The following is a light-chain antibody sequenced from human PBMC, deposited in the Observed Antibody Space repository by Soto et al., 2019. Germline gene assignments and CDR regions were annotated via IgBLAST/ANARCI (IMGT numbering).Light chain of an antibody. CDR3: QQYGNSPST. V-gene: IGKV3-20*01. CDR1: QSVSNSY. J-gene: IGKJ5*01. CDR2: AAS. Sequence: ETVLTQSPGTLSLSPGERATLSCRASQSVSNSYLAWYQQKPGHGQAPRLLIYAASSSATGIPDRFSSSGSGTGFTLTITRLEAEDFAVYYCQQYGNSPSTFGQGTRLEIK.